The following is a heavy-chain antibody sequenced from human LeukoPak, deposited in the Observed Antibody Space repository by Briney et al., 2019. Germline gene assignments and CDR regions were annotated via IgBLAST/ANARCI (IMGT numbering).Heavy chain of an antibody. CDR2: INTNTGNP. J-gene: IGHJ4*02. V-gene: IGHV7-4-1*02. CDR1: GYTFTSYA. D-gene: IGHD6-25*01. Sequence: GASVKVSCKASGYTFTSYAVNWVRQAPGQGLEWMGWINTNTGNPTYAQGFTGRFVFSLDTSVSTAYLQISSLKAEDTAMYYCARYLAAAGSDYWGQGTLVTVSS. CDR3: ARYLAAAGSDY.